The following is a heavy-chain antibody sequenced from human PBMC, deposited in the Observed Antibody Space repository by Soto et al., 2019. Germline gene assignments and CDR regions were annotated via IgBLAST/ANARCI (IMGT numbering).Heavy chain of an antibody. V-gene: IGHV3-33*01. J-gene: IGHJ4*02. CDR2: IWYDGSNK. CDR3: ARGASIGYCTNGLCYTGIIDY. D-gene: IGHD2-8*01. CDR1: GFTFSSYG. Sequence: PGGSLRLACAASGFTFSSYGMHWVRQAPGKGLEWVAVIWYDGSNKYYADSVKGRFTISRDNSKNTLYLQMNSLRAEDTAVYYCARGASIGYCTNGLCYTGIIDYWGQGTLVTVSS.